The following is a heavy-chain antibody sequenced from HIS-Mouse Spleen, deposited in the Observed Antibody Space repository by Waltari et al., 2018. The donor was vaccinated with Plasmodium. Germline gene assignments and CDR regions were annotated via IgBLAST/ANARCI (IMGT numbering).Heavy chain of an antibody. Sequence: EVQLVESGGGLVQPGGSLRLSCAASGFTFSSYWMGWVRQAPGKGLDWVANIKQEGSEKYYVDSVKGRFTISRDNAKNSLYLQMNSLRAEDTAVYYCARDRRGYWYFDLWGRGTLVTVSS. J-gene: IGHJ2*01. CDR2: IKQEGSEK. D-gene: IGHD5-12*01. CDR1: GFTFSSYW. CDR3: ARDRRGYWYFDL. V-gene: IGHV3-7*01.